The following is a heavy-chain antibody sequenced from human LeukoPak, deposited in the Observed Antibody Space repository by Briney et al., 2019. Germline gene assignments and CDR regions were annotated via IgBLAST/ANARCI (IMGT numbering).Heavy chain of an antibody. CDR3: ARGGCTSTSCYDY. Sequence: ASVTVSCKASGYTFTDYYMHWVRQAPGQGLEWMGIIDPSGGSTNYAQKFQGRVTMTRDTSTSTVYMELSSLRSDDTAVYYCARGGCTSTSCYDYWGQGSLVTVSS. J-gene: IGHJ4*02. CDR1: GYTFTDYY. V-gene: IGHV1-46*01. CDR2: IDPSGGST. D-gene: IGHD2-2*01.